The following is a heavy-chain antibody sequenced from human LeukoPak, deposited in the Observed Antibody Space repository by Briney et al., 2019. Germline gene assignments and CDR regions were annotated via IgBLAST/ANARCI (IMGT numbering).Heavy chain of an antibody. D-gene: IGHD5-18*01. V-gene: IGHV3-23*01. CDR1: GFTFSSYA. CDR3: ARDGGYSYGHAFDI. Sequence: PGGSLRLSCAASGFTFSSYAMSWVCQAPGKGLEWVSAISGSGGSTYYADSVKGRFTISRDNAKNSLYLQMNSLRAEDTAVYYCARDGGYSYGHAFDIWGQGTMVTVSS. J-gene: IGHJ3*02. CDR2: ISGSGGST.